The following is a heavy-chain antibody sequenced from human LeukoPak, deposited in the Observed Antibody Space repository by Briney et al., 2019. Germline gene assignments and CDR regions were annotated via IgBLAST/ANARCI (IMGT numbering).Heavy chain of an antibody. CDR2: ISGSGGST. J-gene: IGHJ4*02. V-gene: IGHV3-23*01. D-gene: IGHD6-13*01. Sequence: GGSLRLSCAASGFTFSSYAMSWVRQAPGKGLEWVSAISGSGGSTYYADSVKGRFTISRDNSKNTLYLQMNSLRAEDTAVYYCAKAGGIAAAGKPVDFDYWGQGTLVPVSS. CDR3: AKAGGIAAAGKPVDFDY. CDR1: GFTFSSYA.